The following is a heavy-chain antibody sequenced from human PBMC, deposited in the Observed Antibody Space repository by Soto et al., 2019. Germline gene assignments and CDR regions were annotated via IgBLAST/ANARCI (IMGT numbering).Heavy chain of an antibody. D-gene: IGHD3-9*01. Sequence: GGSLRLSCAASGFTFSSYGMHWVRQAPGKGLEWVAVIWYDGSNKYYADSVKGRFTISRDNSKNTLYLQMNSLRAEDTAVYYCARASSSLRYFDWLPQGIAYWGQGSLFTVSS. CDR3: ARASSSLRYFDWLPQGIAY. J-gene: IGHJ4*02. V-gene: IGHV3-33*01. CDR1: GFTFSSYG. CDR2: IWYDGSNK.